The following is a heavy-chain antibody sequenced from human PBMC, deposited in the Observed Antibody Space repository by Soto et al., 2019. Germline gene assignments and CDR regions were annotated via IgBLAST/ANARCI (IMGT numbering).Heavy chain of an antibody. Sequence: PGESLKISCKGSGYSFTSYWIGWVRQMPGKGLEWMGIIYPGDSDTRYSPSFQGQVTISADKSISTAYLQWSSLKASDTAMYYCARHIEYYYDSSGYYQNAFDIWGQGTIVTVSS. CDR2: IYPGDSDT. V-gene: IGHV5-51*01. CDR3: ARHIEYYYDSSGYYQNAFDI. J-gene: IGHJ3*02. D-gene: IGHD3-22*01. CDR1: GYSFTSYW.